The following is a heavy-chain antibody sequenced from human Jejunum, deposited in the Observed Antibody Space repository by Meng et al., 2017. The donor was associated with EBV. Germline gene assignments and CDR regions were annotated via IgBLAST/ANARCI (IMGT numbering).Heavy chain of an antibody. J-gene: IGHJ5*02. D-gene: IGHD5-24*01. CDR2: MSYSGSA. CDR3: TTERPGAGYFDP. V-gene: IGHV4-30-4*01. Sequence: QLQEWGPGLGKPSQTLSPTCGVSDVCVNCDGYYWSWIRQPPGKGLEWIGYMSYSGSAHYNPSLDGRITISLDRSKNQFSLKLTSVTAADTAIYFCTTERPGAGYFDPWGRVTLVTVSS. CDR1: DVCVNCDGYY.